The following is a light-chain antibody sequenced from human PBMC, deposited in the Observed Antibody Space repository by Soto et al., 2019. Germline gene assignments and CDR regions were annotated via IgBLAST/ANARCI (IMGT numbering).Light chain of an antibody. CDR1: HSIKNR. Sequence: DIQMTQSPSTLSASVGDRVIITCRASHSIKNRLAWYQQKPGKAPNLLIYAASSLESGVPSRCSGSGSGTEFTLTISSLQPEDFASFYCQQYTSYPLTFGGGTKVEIK. J-gene: IGKJ4*01. CDR3: QQYTSYPLT. V-gene: IGKV1-5*03. CDR2: AAS.